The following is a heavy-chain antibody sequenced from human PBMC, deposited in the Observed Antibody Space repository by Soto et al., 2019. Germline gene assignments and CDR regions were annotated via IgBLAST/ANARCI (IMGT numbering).Heavy chain of an antibody. CDR3: ARQGGSSGIWYFDY. V-gene: IGHV3-30*04. D-gene: IGHD6-6*01. Sequence: QVQLVESGGGVVQPGRSLRLSCAASGFTFSGYAMHWVRQAPGKGLEWVAATSYDENFKYYADSVKGRFTISRDNSKNTLFLQMNSLRTEDTAMYYCARQGGSSGIWYFDYWGQGSRVPVSS. J-gene: IGHJ4*02. CDR1: GFTFSGYA. CDR2: TSYDENFK.